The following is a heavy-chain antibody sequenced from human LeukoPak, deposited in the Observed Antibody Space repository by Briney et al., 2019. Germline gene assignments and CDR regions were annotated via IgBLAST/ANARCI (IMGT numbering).Heavy chain of an antibody. J-gene: IGHJ3*02. V-gene: IGHV5-51*01. CDR1: GYSFTSYW. Sequence: GESLKISCKGSGYSFTSYWIGWVRQMPGKGLEWMGIIYPGDSDTRYSPSFQGQVTISADKSISTAYLQWSSLKASDTAMYYCARQPPYGDYLSDAFDIWGQGTMVTVSS. D-gene: IGHD4-17*01. CDR2: IYPGDSDT. CDR3: ARQPPYGDYLSDAFDI.